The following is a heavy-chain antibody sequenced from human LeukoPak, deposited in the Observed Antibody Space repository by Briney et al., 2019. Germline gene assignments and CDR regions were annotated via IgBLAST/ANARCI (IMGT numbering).Heavy chain of an antibody. J-gene: IGHJ4*02. CDR3: VKGGYDYVEVAYFDF. CDR2: IIASSGST. Sequence: GGSLRLSCAASGFSFNNYAMSWVRQAPGKGLGWVSIIIASSGSTFCADSVKGRFTISRDNSKNTLYLQMNSLRVEDTAVYYCVKGGYDYVEVAYFDFWGQGTLVTLSS. V-gene: IGHV3-23*01. D-gene: IGHD5-12*01. CDR1: GFSFNNYA.